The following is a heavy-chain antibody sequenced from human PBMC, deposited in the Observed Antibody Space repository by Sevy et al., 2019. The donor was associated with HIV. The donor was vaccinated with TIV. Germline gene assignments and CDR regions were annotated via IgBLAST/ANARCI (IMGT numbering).Heavy chain of an antibody. J-gene: IGHJ6*03. CDR3: AKDRGGLPGSSYYYYYMDV. CDR2: IRYDGSNK. CDR1: GFTFSSYG. Sequence: WGSLRLSCAASGFTFSSYGMHWLRQAPGKGLEWVAVIRYDGSNKYYADSVKGRFTISRDNSKNTLYLQMNSLRAEDTAVYYCAKDRGGLPGSSYYYYYMDVWGKRTTVTVSS. V-gene: IGHV3-30*02. D-gene: IGHD1-26*01.